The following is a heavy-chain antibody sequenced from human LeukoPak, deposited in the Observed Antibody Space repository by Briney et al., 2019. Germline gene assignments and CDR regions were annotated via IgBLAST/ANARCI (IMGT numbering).Heavy chain of an antibody. Sequence: PSETLSLTRTLSRYSISSGYYWGWIRQPQGKGLEWIGGIYHSGSTYYNPPLKSRVTISVDTSKNQFSLKLSSVAAAATAVYYCARRVGVALDYWGQGTLVTVSS. J-gene: IGHJ4*02. D-gene: IGHD2-21*01. CDR3: ARRVGVALDY. CDR2: IYHSGST. V-gene: IGHV4-38-2*02. CDR1: RYSISSGYY.